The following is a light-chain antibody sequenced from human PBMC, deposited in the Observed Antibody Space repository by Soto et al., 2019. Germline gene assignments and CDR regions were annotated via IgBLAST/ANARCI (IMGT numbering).Light chain of an antibody. V-gene: IGKV3-20*01. Sequence: EIVLTQSPGTLSLSPGERATLSCRASQSVSSSYLAWYQQKPGQAPRLLIYGASSRATGIPDRFSGSGSGTDFTRTSSTLEPEYVARDYCQQYGSAPPMFLFGHGTKLAIK. CDR2: GAS. CDR3: QQYGSAPPMFL. J-gene: IGKJ2*01. CDR1: QSVSSSY.